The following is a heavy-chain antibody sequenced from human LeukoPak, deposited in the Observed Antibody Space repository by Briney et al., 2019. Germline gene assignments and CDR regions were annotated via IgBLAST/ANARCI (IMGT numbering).Heavy chain of an antibody. Sequence: PSETLSLTCTVSGGSISSSSYYWGWIRQPPGKGLEWIGSIYYSGSTYYNPSLKSRVTISVDTSKNQFSLKLSSVTAADTAVYYCARQGGGFLERLPHNWFDPWGQGTLVTVSS. D-gene: IGHD3-3*01. J-gene: IGHJ5*02. V-gene: IGHV4-39*01. CDR2: IYYSGST. CDR1: GGSISSSSYY. CDR3: ARQGGGFLERLPHNWFDP.